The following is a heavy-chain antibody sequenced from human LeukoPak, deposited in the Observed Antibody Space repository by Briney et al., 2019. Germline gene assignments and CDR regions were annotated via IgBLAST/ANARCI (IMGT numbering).Heavy chain of an antibody. CDR2: IIPIFGTA. D-gene: IGHD6-13*01. CDR1: GGTFGSYA. J-gene: IGHJ4*02. Sequence: GASVKVSCKASGGTFGSYAISWVRQAPGQGLEWMGRIIPIFGTANYAQKFQGRVTITTDESTSTAYMELSSLRSEDTAVYYCARDRPAGGSSWYGVFTDWGQGTLVTVSS. CDR3: ARDRPAGGSSWYGVFTD. V-gene: IGHV1-69*05.